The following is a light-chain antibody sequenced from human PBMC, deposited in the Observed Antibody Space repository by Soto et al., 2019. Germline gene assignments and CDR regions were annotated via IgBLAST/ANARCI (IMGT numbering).Light chain of an antibody. J-gene: IGKJ3*01. CDR3: QKYNSAPPLFT. V-gene: IGKV1-27*01. CDR1: QGISNY. Sequence: DIQMTQSPSSLSASVGDRVTITCRASQGISNYLAWYQQKPGKVPKLLIYAASTLQSGVPSRFSGSGSGTDFTLTISSLQPEDVATYYCQKYNSAPPLFTFCPGTKVDIK. CDR2: AAS.